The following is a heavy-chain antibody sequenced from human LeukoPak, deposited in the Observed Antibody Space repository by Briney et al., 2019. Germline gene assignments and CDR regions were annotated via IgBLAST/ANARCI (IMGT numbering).Heavy chain of an antibody. CDR3: ARVHCGGDCYSPYYFDY. D-gene: IGHD2-21*02. CDR2: ISAYNGNT. V-gene: IGHV1-18*01. J-gene: IGHJ4*02. Sequence: ASVKVSCKASGYTFTSYGMSWVRQAPGQGLEWMGWISAYNGNTNYAQKLQGRVTMTTDTSTSTAYMELRSLRSDDTAVYYCARVHCGGDCYSPYYFDYWGQGTLVTVSS. CDR1: GYTFTSYG.